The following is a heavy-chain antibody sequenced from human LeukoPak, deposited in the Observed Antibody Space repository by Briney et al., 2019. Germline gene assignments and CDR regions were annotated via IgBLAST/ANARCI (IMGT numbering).Heavy chain of an antibody. Sequence: SDPLSLMCTLCGGHNHSRYWLGIRPSTDRAVAGLGFRCCTGTTRYDASLRGRVTMSVDSSRNHFSLKLTSMTAADTGLYYCARLLNNDNAGDHDTFDMWGQGTMVTVSS. CDR2: RCCTGTT. CDR1: GGHNHSRY. V-gene: IGHV4-59*07. J-gene: IGHJ3*02. CDR3: ARLLNNDNAGDHDTFDM. D-gene: IGHD2-21*02.